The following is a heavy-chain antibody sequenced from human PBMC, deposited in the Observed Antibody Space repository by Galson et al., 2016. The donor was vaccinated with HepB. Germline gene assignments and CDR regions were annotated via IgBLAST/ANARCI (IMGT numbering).Heavy chain of an antibody. Sequence: QSGAEVKKPGESLKISCKGSGYSFTDYWIGWVRQMPGKGLEWMGIIYPDDSETRYSPSFQAQVTISADKSISTAYLQWNSLQASDPAMYYCARTYYYGSGGYRDPFDYWGQGTLVTVSS. CDR3: ARTYYYGSGGYRDPFDY. D-gene: IGHD3-10*01. CDR1: GYSFTDYW. CDR2: IYPDDSET. V-gene: IGHV5-51*01. J-gene: IGHJ4*02.